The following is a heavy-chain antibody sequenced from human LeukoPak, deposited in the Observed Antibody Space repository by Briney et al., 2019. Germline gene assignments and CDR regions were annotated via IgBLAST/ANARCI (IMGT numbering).Heavy chain of an antibody. D-gene: IGHD4-17*01. J-gene: IGHJ4*02. CDR1: GFTFSDYY. CDR3: AKCPYGDYGWGYYFDY. V-gene: IGHV3-11*01. Sequence: GGSLRLSCAASGFTFSDYYMSWIRQAPGKGLEWVSYISSSGSTIYYADSVKGRFTISRDNSRNTLYLQMNSLRAEDTAVYYCAKCPYGDYGWGYYFDYWGQGTLVTVSS. CDR2: ISSSGSTI.